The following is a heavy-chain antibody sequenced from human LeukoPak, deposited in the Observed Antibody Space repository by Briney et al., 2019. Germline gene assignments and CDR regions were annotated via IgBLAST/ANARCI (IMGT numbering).Heavy chain of an antibody. CDR2: INHGGST. Sequence: SETLSLTCAVYGGSFSGYYWSWIRQPPGKGLEWIGEINHGGSTNYNPSLKSRVTISVDTSKNQFSLKLSSVTAADTAVYYCARGKISDYWGQGTLVTVSS. CDR3: ARGKISDY. V-gene: IGHV4-34*01. CDR1: GGSFSGYY. J-gene: IGHJ4*02.